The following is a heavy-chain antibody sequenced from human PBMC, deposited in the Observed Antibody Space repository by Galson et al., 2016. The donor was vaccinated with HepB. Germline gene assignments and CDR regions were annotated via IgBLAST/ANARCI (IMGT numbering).Heavy chain of an antibody. D-gene: IGHD6-19*01. CDR1: GFTFSSYA. Sequence: SLRLSCAASGFTFSSYAMSWVRQAPGKGLEWVSGISGSGGSRHYADSVKGRLTISRDNSKNTVYLQMNSLRAEDTAVYFCAKDASLSGSGREYDAFDIWGQGTMVTVSS. CDR2: ISGSGGSR. J-gene: IGHJ3*02. CDR3: AKDASLSGSGREYDAFDI. V-gene: IGHV3-23*01.